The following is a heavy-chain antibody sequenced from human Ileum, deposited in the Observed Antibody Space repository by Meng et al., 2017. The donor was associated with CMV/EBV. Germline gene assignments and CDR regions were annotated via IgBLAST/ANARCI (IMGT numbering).Heavy chain of an antibody. D-gene: IGHD6-19*01. CDR1: GFSVSDNY. CDR2: IYVGGGT. Sequence: EVQMVESGGGLVQPGGSVRLACVASGFSVSDNYINWVRQPPGKGLEWVSLIYVGGGTHHADSVKGRFIVSRDTSQNTVYLQMNSVTADDTAMYFCVRSQWLAPFDHWGQGTLVTVSA. CDR3: VRSQWLAPFDH. V-gene: IGHV3-66*01. J-gene: IGHJ4*01.